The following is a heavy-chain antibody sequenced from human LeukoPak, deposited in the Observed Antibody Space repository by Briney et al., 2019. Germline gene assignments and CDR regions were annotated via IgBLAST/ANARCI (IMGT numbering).Heavy chain of an antibody. V-gene: IGHV3-7*01. CDR1: GFTFSSYW. J-gene: IGHJ6*03. CDR2: IKQDGSEK. D-gene: IGHD3-10*01. Sequence: GGSLRLSCGASGFTFSSYWMTCVRQAPGKGLEWVANIKQDGSEKYYVDSVKGRFTISRENAKNSLYLQMNSLRAEDTAVYYCARDLHYGSGSYYKGPYYYYMDVWGKGTTVTISS. CDR3: ARDLHYGSGSYYKGPYYYYMDV.